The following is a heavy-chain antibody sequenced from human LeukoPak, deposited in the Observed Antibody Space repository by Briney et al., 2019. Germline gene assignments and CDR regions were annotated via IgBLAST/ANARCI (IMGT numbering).Heavy chain of an antibody. Sequence: ASVKVSCKASGYTFTRYVMNWVRQAPGQGPEWMGWINIKTGNPTYAQGFTGRFVFSLDTSVSTAHLQISSLKDEDTAVYYCARDHVKLGSNFHPFDAFDIWGQGTMVTVSS. D-gene: IGHD7-27*01. CDR1: GYTFTRYV. CDR2: INIKTGNP. V-gene: IGHV7-4-1*02. J-gene: IGHJ3*02. CDR3: ARDHVKLGSNFHPFDAFDI.